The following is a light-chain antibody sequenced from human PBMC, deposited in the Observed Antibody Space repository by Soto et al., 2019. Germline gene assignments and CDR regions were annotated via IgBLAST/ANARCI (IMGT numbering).Light chain of an antibody. CDR2: GAS. V-gene: IGKV3-15*01. CDR3: QQYNHWPPWT. J-gene: IGKJ1*01. CDR1: QSVSSN. Sequence: EVVMTQSPGTLSVSPGERATLSCRASQSVSSNLAWYQQKPGQAPRLLIYGASTRATGIPVRFSGSGSGTEFTLTISSLQSEDFAVYYSQQYNHWPPWTFGQGTKVEIK.